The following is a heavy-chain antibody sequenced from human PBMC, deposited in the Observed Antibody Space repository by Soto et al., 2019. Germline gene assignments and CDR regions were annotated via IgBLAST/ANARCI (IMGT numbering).Heavy chain of an antibody. J-gene: IGHJ6*02. CDR1: GGTFSSYA. CDR2: IIPISGTA. CDR3: ARSQGSTTSLEIYYYYYYGMDV. D-gene: IGHD2-2*01. Sequence: QVQLVQSGAEVKKPGSSVKVSCKASGGTFSSYAISWVRQAPGQGLEWMGGIIPISGTANYAQKFQGRVTIPADESKSTAYMELSRLISEYTAVYYCARSQGSTTSLEIYYYYYYGMDVWGQGTTVTVSS. V-gene: IGHV1-69*01.